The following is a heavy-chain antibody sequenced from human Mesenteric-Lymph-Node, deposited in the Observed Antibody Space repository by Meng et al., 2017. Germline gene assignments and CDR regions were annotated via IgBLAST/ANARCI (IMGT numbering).Heavy chain of an antibody. CDR2: ISSSGSTI. D-gene: IGHD3-22*01. V-gene: IGHV3-11*04. J-gene: IGHJ1*01. Sequence: GESLKISCAASGFTFSNYCMSWVRQAPGKGLEWVSYISSSGSTIYYADSVKGRFTISRDNAKNSLYLQMNSLRAEDTAVYYCAAPQADYYDSSGYYSFQYFQHWGQGTLVTVSS. CDR3: AAPQADYYDSSGYYSFQYFQH. CDR1: GFTFSNYC.